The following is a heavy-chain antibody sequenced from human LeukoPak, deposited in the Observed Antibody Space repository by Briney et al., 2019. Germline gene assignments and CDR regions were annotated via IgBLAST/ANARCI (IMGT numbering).Heavy chain of an antibody. CDR1: GYTFTTYY. CDR2: IIPIFGTP. Sequence: SVKVSCKASGYTFTTYYVHWVRQAPGQGLEWMGGIIPIFGTPNYAQEFQGRVTITADESTRTAYMELSSLRSEDTAVYYCATGSRYCSSGSCYSPIDYWGQGTLVTVSS. V-gene: IGHV1-69*13. D-gene: IGHD2-15*01. CDR3: ATGSRYCSSGSCYSPIDY. J-gene: IGHJ4*02.